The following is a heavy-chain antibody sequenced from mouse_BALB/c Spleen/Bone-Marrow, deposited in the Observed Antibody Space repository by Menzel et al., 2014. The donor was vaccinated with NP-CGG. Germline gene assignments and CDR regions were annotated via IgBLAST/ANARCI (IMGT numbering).Heavy chain of an antibody. CDR1: GYSFSGYY. V-gene: IGHV1-26*01. D-gene: IGHD1-1*02. CDR2: VNPNNGGT. CDR3: ARYGSYVGGTMDY. Sequence: VHVKQSGPDLVKPGASVKISCKASGYSFSGYYMHWVKQGHGKSLEWIGRVNPNNGGTSNNQKFKGKAILNVDKSSSTAYMELRSLTSEDSAVYYCARYGSYVGGTMDYWGQGTSVTVSS. J-gene: IGHJ4*01.